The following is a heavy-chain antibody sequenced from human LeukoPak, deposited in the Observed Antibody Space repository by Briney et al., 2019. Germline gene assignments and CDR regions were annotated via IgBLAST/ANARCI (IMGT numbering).Heavy chain of an antibody. CDR3: AREKILTGLVDY. CDR2: INPNSGGT. J-gene: IGHJ4*02. D-gene: IGHD3-9*01. Sequence: ASVTVSCKASGYTFTGYYMHWVRQAPGQGLEWMGWINPNSGGTNYAQKFQGRVTMTRDTSISTAYMELSRLRSDDTAVYYCAREKILTGLVDYWGQGTLVTVSS. V-gene: IGHV1-2*02. CDR1: GYTFTGYY.